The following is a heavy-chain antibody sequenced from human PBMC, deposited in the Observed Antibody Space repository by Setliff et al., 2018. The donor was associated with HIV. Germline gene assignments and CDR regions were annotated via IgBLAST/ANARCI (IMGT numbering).Heavy chain of an antibody. CDR3: AREGGSSGHAGYFDF. D-gene: IGHD6-19*01. V-gene: IGHV3-21*01. CDR2: INSDSNYI. Sequence: PGGSLRLSCAASGFTFSSYSMTWVRQAPGKGLEWVASINSDSNYISYADSVKGRFTISRDNSKNTLYLQMDSLRAEDTAVYYCAREGGSSGHAGYFDFWGQGTLVTVSS. J-gene: IGHJ4*02. CDR1: GFTFSSYS.